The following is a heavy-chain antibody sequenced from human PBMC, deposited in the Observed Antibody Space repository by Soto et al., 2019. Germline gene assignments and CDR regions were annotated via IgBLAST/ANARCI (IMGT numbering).Heavy chain of an antibody. CDR2: ISGSGGSA. D-gene: IGHD2-2*01. CDR1: GFTSSNYA. V-gene: IGHV3-23*01. J-gene: IGHJ5*02. CDR3: AKDPYSGVLVPVAIGFDP. Sequence: GSLRLSCAASGFTSSNYAMTWVRQGPGKGLEWVSAISGSGGSAYYADSVKGRFTISRDNSKNTLYLQMNSLRADDSGVYYCAKDPYSGVLVPVAIGFDPWGPGTLVTVSS.